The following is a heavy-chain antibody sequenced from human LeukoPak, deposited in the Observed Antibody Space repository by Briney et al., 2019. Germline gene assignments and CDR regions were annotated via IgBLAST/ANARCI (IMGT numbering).Heavy chain of an antibody. CDR2: IYYSGST. Sequence: SETLSLTCTVSGGSISSSSYYWGWIRQPPGKGLEWIGSIYYSGSTYYNPSLKSRVTISVDTSKNQFSLKLSSVTAADTAVYYCARDSGGDHFDYWGQGTLVTVSS. CDR3: ARDSGGDHFDY. V-gene: IGHV4-39*07. J-gene: IGHJ4*02. D-gene: IGHD2-21*01. CDR1: GGSISSSSYY.